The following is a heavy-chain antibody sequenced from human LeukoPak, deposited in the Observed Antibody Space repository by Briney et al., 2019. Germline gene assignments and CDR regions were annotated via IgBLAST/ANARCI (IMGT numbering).Heavy chain of an antibody. CDR1: GGSFSGYY. CDR3: ARGITMIGGRFDP. CDR2: INHSGST. D-gene: IGHD3-22*01. J-gene: IGHJ5*02. Sequence: SETPSLTCAVYGGSFSGYYWSWIRQPPGKGLEWIGEINHSGSTNYNPSLKSRVTISVDTSKNQFSLKLSSVTAADTAVYYCARGITMIGGRFDPWGQGTLVTVSS. V-gene: IGHV4-34*01.